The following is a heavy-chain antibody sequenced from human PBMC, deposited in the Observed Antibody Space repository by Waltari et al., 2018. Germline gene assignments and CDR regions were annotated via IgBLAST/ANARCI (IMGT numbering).Heavy chain of an antibody. Sequence: QVNMVESGGGVAEPGGSLRLSCATSGLPLGHFGMHWVRQAPGKGLEWVALIWFDGSDKFYADSVRGRFTISRDNSARTLYLDMDSLRLDDTAMYYCAKDAFGNTYLDFWGQGTLVTVSS. CDR3: AKDAFGNTYLDF. CDR1: GLPLGHFG. V-gene: IGHV3-30*02. CDR2: IWFDGSDK. J-gene: IGHJ4*02. D-gene: IGHD2-2*02.